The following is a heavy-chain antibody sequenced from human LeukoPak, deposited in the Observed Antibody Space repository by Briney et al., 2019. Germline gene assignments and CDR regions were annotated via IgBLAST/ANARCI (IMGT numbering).Heavy chain of an antibody. V-gene: IGHV3-53*05. J-gene: IGHJ5*01. CDR2: IYADGTT. CDR3: ARDPLQIFGS. Sequence: PGGSLRLSCAASGFTVSTNYMSWVRQAPGKGLEWVSVIYADGTTYYAGSVKGRFTVSRDHSKNTLYLQMDSLRAEDTAVYYCARDPLQIFGSWGQGTLVTVSS. D-gene: IGHD5-24*01. CDR1: GFTVSTNY.